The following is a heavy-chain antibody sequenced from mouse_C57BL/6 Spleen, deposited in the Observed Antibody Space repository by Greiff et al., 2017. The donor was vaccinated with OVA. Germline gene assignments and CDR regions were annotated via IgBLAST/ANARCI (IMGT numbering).Heavy chain of an antibody. CDR1: GFTFTDYY. J-gene: IGHJ4*01. V-gene: IGHV7-3*01. Sequence: EVKVVESGGGLVQPGGSLSLSCAASGFTFTDYYMSWVRQPPGKALEWLGFIRNKANGYTTEYSASVKGRFTISRDNSQSILYLQMNALRAEDSATYYCARLYYYGSSYGYAMDYWGQGTSVTVSS. CDR3: ARLYYYGSSYGYAMDY. CDR2: IRNKANGYTT. D-gene: IGHD1-1*01.